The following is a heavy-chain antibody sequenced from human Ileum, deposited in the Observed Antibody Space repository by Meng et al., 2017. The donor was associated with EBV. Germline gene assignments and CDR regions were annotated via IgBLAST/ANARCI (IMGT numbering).Heavy chain of an antibody. CDR3: ARGSHYTWDV. J-gene: IGHJ4*02. CDR2: IFHAGNT. V-gene: IGHV4-4*02. D-gene: IGHD3-16*01. Sequence: QMQLRESRPGLVKPSGTLSLTCGVSGDSISSTDTWWSWVRQPPGKGLEWIGEIFHAGNTNYNPSLKSQVTMSVDTSKNQFSLNLSSVTAADSAVYYCARGSHYTWDVWGQGTLVTVSS. CDR1: GDSISSTDTW.